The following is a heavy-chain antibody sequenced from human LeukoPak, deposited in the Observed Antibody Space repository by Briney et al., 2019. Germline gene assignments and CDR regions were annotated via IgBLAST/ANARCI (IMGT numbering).Heavy chain of an antibody. CDR1: GGSISSGSYY. CDR3: ASWVVYGGNWGAFDI. V-gene: IGHV4-61*02. J-gene: IGHJ3*02. D-gene: IGHD4-23*01. Sequence: NPSETLSLTCTVSGGSISSGSYYWSRIRQPAGKGLEWIGRIYTSGSTNYNPSLKSRVTISVDTSKNQFSLKLSSVTAADTAVYHCASWVVYGGNWGAFDIWGQGTMVTVSS. CDR2: IYTSGST.